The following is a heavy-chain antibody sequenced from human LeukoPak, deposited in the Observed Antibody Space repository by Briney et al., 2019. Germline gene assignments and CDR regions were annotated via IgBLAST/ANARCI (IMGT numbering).Heavy chain of an antibody. J-gene: IGHJ4*02. D-gene: IGHD3-22*01. V-gene: IGHV4-4*09. CDR2: IYTSGST. Sequence: SETLSLTCTVSGGSISSYYWSWIRQPPGKGLEWIGYIYTSGSTNYNPSLKSRVTISVDTSKNQFSLKLSSVTAADTAVYYCSSSIGGRATDYYDRSGYYLSYWGQGTLVTGSS. CDR3: SSSIGGRATDYYDRSGYYLSY. CDR1: GGSISSYY.